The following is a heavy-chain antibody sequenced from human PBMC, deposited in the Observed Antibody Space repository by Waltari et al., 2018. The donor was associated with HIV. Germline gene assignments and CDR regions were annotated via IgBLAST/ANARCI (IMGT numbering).Heavy chain of an antibody. Sequence: EVQLVESGGGLVQPGGSLRLSCAASGFTFSSYWMHWVRQAQGKGLVWVSRINSDGSSTSYADSVKGRFTISRDNVRNTLYLQMNSLRAEDTAVYFCARASSGWYDKYFDYWGQGTLVTVSS. V-gene: IGHV3-74*01. CDR3: ARASSGWYDKYFDY. D-gene: IGHD6-19*01. CDR2: INSDGSST. J-gene: IGHJ4*02. CDR1: GFTFSSYW.